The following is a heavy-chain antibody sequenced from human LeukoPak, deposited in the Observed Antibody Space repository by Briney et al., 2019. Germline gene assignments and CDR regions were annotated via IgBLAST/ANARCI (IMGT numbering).Heavy chain of an antibody. CDR1: GGSISSYY. CDR2: IYYSGST. Sequence: PSETLSLTCTVSGGSISSYYWSWIRQPPGKGLEWIGYIYYSGSTNYNPSLKSRVTISVDTSKNQFSLKLSSVTAADTAVYYCARERKNVLRYFDRRSAFDIWGQGTMVTVSS. CDR3: ARERKNVLRYFDRRSAFDI. D-gene: IGHD3-9*01. J-gene: IGHJ3*02. V-gene: IGHV4-59*01.